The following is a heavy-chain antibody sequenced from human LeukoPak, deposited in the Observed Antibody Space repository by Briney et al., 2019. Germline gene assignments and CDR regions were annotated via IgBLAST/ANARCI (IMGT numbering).Heavy chain of an antibody. CDR2: ISGSGGST. CDR3: AKDRLLFRSTSCYLDY. V-gene: IGHV3-23*01. J-gene: IGHJ4*02. CDR1: GFTFSSYA. Sequence: PGGSLRLSCAASGFTFSSYAMSWVRQAPGKGLEWVSAISGSGGSTYYADSAKGRFTISRDNSKNTLYLQMNSLRAEDTAVYYCAKDRLLFRSTSCYLDYWGQGTLVTVSS. D-gene: IGHD2-2*01.